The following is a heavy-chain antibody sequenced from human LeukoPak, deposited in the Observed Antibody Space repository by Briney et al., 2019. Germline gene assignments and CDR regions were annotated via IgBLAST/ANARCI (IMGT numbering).Heavy chain of an antibody. CDR1: GFTVSSNY. CDR3: RTSSSWSDPLEAFDI. D-gene: IGHD6-13*01. CDR2: IYSGGST. J-gene: IGHJ3*02. Sequence: GGSLRLSCAASGFTVSSNYMSWVRQAPGKGLEWVSVIYSGGSTYYEDSVKGRFPISRDNSKNTLYLQMNSLRAEDTAVYYCRTSSSWSDPLEAFDIWGQGTMVTVSS. V-gene: IGHV3-53*01.